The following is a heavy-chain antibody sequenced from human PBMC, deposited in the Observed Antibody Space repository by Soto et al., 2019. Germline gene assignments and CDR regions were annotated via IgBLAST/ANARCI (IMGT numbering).Heavy chain of an antibody. CDR2: IYYSGST. Sequence: PSETLSLTCTVSGGSISSSSYYWGWIRQPPGKGLEWTGSIYYSGSTYYNPSLKSRVTISVDTSKNQFSLKLSSVTAADTAVYYCARRDCSGGSCYFGVAFDIWGQGTMVTVSS. CDR3: ARRDCSGGSCYFGVAFDI. J-gene: IGHJ3*02. CDR1: GGSISSSSYY. D-gene: IGHD2-15*01. V-gene: IGHV4-39*01.